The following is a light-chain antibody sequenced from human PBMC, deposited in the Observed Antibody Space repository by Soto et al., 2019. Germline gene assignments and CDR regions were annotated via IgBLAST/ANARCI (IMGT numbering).Light chain of an antibody. V-gene: IGKV1-39*01. CDR3: QQTYSTPWT. CDR2: PSS. Sequence: DIQMTQSPSSLSASVGDRVTISCRASQTIATYINWYHQRPGKAPKLLMYGPSSTLHTGVPSRFSGGGSGTDFTLTISSLQPEDFATYYCQQTYSTPWTFGQGTKVEIK. J-gene: IGKJ1*01. CDR1: QTIATY.